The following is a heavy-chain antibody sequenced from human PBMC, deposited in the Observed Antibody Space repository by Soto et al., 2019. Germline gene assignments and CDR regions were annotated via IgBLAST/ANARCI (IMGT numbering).Heavy chain of an antibody. J-gene: IGHJ3*02. D-gene: IGHD4-4*01. V-gene: IGHV3-21*05. CDR3: ARSSNYARDAFDI. Sequence: GGSLRLSCAASGFTLSGYSMNWVRQAPGKGLEWVSYISSSSSYTNYADSVKGRFTISRDNAKNSLYLQMNSLRAEDTAVYYCARSSNYARDAFDIWGQGTMVTVSS. CDR2: ISSSSSYT. CDR1: GFTLSGYS.